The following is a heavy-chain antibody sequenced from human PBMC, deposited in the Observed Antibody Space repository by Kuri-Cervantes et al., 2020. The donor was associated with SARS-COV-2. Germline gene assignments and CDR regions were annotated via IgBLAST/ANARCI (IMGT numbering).Heavy chain of an antibody. J-gene: IGHJ6*03. V-gene: IGHV3-33*01. D-gene: IGHD3-16*01. CDR3: ARGAANYYYMDV. CDR2: IWYDGENE. Sequence: SCKASGYTFSNYVIHWVRQAPGKGLEWVAVIWYDGENEYYAGSVKGRFTISRDNSKNTVSLHMNSLRAEDTAMYYCARGAANYYYMDVWGKGTTVTVSS. CDR1: GYTFSNYV.